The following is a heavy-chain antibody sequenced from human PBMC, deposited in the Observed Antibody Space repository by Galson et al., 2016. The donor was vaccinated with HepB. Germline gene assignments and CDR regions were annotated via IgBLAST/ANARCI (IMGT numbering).Heavy chain of an antibody. J-gene: IGHJ4*02. CDR1: GFPFSRFN. CDR2: IWFDGSNK. CDR3: ARDQGGYFDY. D-gene: IGHD3-16*01. V-gene: IGHV3-33*01. Sequence: SLRLSCATSGFPFSRFNMHWVRQAPGKGLEWVAVIWFDGSNKYIGDSVKGRVTISRDDSGNTVYLEMSSLRVEDTAVYYCARDQGGYFDYWGQGTPVTVSS.